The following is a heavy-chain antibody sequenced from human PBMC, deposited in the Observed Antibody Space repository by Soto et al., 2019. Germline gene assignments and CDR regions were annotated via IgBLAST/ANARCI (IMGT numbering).Heavy chain of an antibody. CDR1: GFTFSAYG. CDR2: MWNDGTNE. V-gene: IGHV3-33*01. CDR3: AIDETGGGLTYYFDS. J-gene: IGHJ4*01. D-gene: IGHD2-8*02. Sequence: VDLVQSGGGVVQPGKSLTLSCVGSGFTFSAYGMHWVRQAPGTGLEWVAVMWNDGTNENYADSVKGRFTISRDNSKKTLYLQMNSLRVEDTAIYYCAIDETGGGLTYYFDSWGRGSLVTVSS.